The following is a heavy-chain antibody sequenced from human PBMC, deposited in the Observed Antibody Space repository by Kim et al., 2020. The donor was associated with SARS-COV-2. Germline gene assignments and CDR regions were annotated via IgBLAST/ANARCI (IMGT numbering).Heavy chain of an antibody. CDR2: IKQDGSEK. CDR1: GFTFSSYW. J-gene: IGHJ3*02. D-gene: IGHD3-10*01. CDR3: ARALGFYGEGAFDI. Sequence: GGSLRLSCAASGFTFSSYWMSWVRQAPGKGLEWVANIKQDGSEKYYVDSVKGRFTISRDNAKNSLYLQMNSLRAEDTAVYYCARALGFYGEGAFDIWGQGTMVTVSS. V-gene: IGHV3-7*03.